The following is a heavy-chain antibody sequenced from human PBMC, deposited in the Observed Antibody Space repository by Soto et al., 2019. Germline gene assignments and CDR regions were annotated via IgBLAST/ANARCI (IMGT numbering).Heavy chain of an antibody. J-gene: IGHJ1*01. CDR1: GGSISSCCYY. Sequence: SETLSLTCAVSGGSISSCCYYWCWIRQPPGKGLEWIGYIYYSGSTYYNPSLKSRFTISVDRSKNLFSLKLSSVTAADTVVNKRASDHGGRVQHWGEGTLVTV. CDR2: IYYSGST. D-gene: IGHD1-26*01. V-gene: IGHV4-30-2*01. CDR3: ASDHGGRVQH.